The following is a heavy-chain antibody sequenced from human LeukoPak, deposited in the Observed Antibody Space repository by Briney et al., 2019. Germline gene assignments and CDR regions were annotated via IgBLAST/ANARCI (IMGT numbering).Heavy chain of an antibody. Sequence: SGTLSLTCAVSGGSISSSNWWGWIRQPPGKGLEWIGYIYYSGSIYYNPSLKSRVTMSVDTSKNQFSLKLSSVTAADTAVYYCAREEVYSSSWYPGSYYYYYYMDVWGKGATVTISS. V-gene: IGHV4-28*03. CDR3: AREEVYSSSWYPGSYYYYYYMDV. CDR2: IYYSGSI. J-gene: IGHJ6*03. D-gene: IGHD6-13*01. CDR1: GGSISSSNW.